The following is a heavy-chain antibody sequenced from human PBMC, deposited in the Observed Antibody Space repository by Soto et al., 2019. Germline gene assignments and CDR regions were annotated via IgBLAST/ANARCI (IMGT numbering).Heavy chain of an antibody. V-gene: IGHV4-30-2*01. CDR2: IYHSGST. J-gene: IGHJ4*02. CDR3: ARGRSGYFID. Sequence: SETLSLTCAVSGGSISSGDYSWSWIRQPPGKDLEWIGYIYHSGSTSYNPSLKSRVTISIDRSKNQFSLKLSSVTAADTAVYYCARGRSGYFIDWGQGTLVTVSS. CDR1: GGSISSGDYS. D-gene: IGHD3-3*01.